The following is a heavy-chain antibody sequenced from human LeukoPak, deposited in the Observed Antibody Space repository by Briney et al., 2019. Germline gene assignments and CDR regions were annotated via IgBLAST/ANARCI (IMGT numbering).Heavy chain of an antibody. CDR1: GPTVRSNY. Sequence: GRSLRLACPASGPTVRSNYMRWVRQPPGKGLEWDSGIYSGGSTYYAASVKGRFTISRDNSKNPLYLQMNGLRAEATAWYYCAREGLRYGYSYSGQRTLGTLSS. CDR3: AREGLRYGYSY. V-gene: IGHV3-66*01. CDR2: IYSGGST. D-gene: IGHD6-13*01. J-gene: IGHJ4*02.